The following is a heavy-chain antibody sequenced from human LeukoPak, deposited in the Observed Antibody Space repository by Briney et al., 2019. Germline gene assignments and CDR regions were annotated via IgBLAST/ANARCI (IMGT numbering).Heavy chain of an antibody. Sequence: SQTLSPTCTVSGGSFSSGSYYWSWIQQPAGKGLEWIGRIYTSGSTNYNPSLKSRVTISVDTSKNQFSLKLSSVTAADTAVYYCARGGGDWGFHQSDYWGQGTLVTVSS. V-gene: IGHV4-61*02. J-gene: IGHJ4*02. D-gene: IGHD2-21*01. CDR3: ARGGGDWGFHQSDY. CDR1: GGSFSSGSYY. CDR2: IYTSGST.